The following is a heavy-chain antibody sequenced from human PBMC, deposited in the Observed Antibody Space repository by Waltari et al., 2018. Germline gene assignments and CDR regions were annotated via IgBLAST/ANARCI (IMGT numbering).Heavy chain of an antibody. CDR2: IYTSRST. CDR3: ARGITAIGR. J-gene: IGHJ5*02. CDR1: GYSVRSGGYY. Sequence: QVQLRELGPGLVKPSENLSLTCTVSGYSVRSGGYYWTWIRQPPGKDLEWIGYIYTSRSTNSNPSLTSRVTMSVDTSKNQFSLNLTSVTAADTAVYYCARGITAIGRWGQGTLVTVSS. V-gene: IGHV4-61*08. D-gene: IGHD6-13*01.